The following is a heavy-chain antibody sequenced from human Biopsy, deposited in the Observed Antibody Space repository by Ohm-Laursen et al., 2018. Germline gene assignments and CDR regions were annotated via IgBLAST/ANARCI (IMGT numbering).Heavy chain of an antibody. V-gene: IGHV3-11*01. J-gene: IGHJ6*02. CDR3: ARDTRWSPYHMDV. CDR2: ISSGGTTI. D-gene: IGHD4-23*01. Sequence: LSCAASGFPFSDYYMRWIRQAPGKGLEWVSYISSGGTTIYYADSVKGRFTISRDNAKNSLYLQMNSLRADDTAVYYCARDTRWSPYHMDVWGQGTTVTVSS. CDR1: GFPFSDYY.